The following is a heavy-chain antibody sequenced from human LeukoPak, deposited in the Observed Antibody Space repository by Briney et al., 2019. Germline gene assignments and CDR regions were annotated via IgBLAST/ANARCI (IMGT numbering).Heavy chain of an antibody. CDR3: ARELSSLVRGVIINWFDP. CDR1: GFTLSSYS. J-gene: IGHJ5*02. D-gene: IGHD3-10*01. CDR2: INSRSSYI. V-gene: IGHV3-21*01. Sequence: GGSLRLACAASGFTLSSYSIESVRQAPGKGLGLDSSINSRSSYIYYAASVKDRFTISRDNATNSLYLQMNSLRAVDTAVYYCARELSSLVRGVIINWFDPWGQGTLVTVSS.